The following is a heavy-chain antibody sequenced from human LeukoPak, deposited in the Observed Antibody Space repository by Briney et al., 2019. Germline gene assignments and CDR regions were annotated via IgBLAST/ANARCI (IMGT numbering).Heavy chain of an antibody. V-gene: IGHV3-48*03. J-gene: IGHJ4*02. CDR1: GFTFSSYE. CDR2: ISSSGSTV. CDR3: ARDAYYGSGSYYNPPSY. Sequence: PGRSLRLSCAASGFTFSSYEMNWVRQAPGKGLEWVSYISSSGSTVYYADSVKGRFTISRDNAKNSLYLQMNSLRAEDTAVYYCARDAYYGSGSYYNPPSYWGQGTLVTVSS. D-gene: IGHD3-10*01.